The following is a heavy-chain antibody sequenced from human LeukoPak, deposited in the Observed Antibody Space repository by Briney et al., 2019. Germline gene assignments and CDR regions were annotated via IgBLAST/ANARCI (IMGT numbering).Heavy chain of an antibody. V-gene: IGHV3-7*01. CDR3: ARLKDAVTIFDC. CDR1: GFTFSNYW. D-gene: IGHD4-17*01. Sequence: GGSLRLSCIASGFTFSNYWMSWVRQAPGKGLEWVASIKEDGSDKYYVDSVKGRFTISRDNTKDSLFVQMSSLRAEGTAVYYCARLKDAVTIFDCWGQGILVTVSS. CDR2: IKEDGSDK. J-gene: IGHJ5*01.